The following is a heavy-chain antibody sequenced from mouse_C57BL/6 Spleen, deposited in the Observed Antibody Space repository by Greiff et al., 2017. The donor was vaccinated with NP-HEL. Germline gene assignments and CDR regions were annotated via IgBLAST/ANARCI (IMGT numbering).Heavy chain of an antibody. Sequence: DVQLQESGPGLVKPSQSLSLTCSVTGYSITSGYYWNWIRQFPGNKLEWMGYISYDGSNNYNPSLKNRISITRDTSKNQFFLKLNSVTTEDTATYYCARIRSYGYFDVWGTGTTVTVSS. CDR2: ISYDGSN. V-gene: IGHV3-6*01. CDR3: ARIRSYGYFDV. CDR1: GYSITSGYY. J-gene: IGHJ1*03.